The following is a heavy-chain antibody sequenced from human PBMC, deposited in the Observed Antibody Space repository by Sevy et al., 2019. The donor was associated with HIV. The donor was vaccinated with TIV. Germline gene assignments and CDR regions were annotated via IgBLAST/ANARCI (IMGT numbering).Heavy chain of an antibody. Sequence: GGSLRLSCAASGFTFSNYAMSWVRQAPGKGLEWVSTISGSGGSTHYADSVKGRFTISRDSSKNTLYLQMNSLTAEDTALYYCAKHPCTFYFYDSSSVFDYWGQGTLVTVSS. CDR3: AKHPCTFYFYDSSSVFDY. V-gene: IGHV3-23*01. CDR1: GFTFSNYA. D-gene: IGHD3-22*01. J-gene: IGHJ4*02. CDR2: ISGSGGST.